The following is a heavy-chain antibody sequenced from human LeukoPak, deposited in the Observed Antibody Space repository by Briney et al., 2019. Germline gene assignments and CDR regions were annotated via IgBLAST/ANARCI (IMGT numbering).Heavy chain of an antibody. CDR2: IYYSGST. CDR3: ARRGGYSSTLGTDY. D-gene: IGHD6-13*01. Sequence: PSETLSLTCTVSGGSISSSSYYWGWIRQPPGKXLXWIGSIYYSGSTYYNPSPKSRVTISVDTSKNQFSLKLSSVTAADTAVYYCARRGGYSSTLGTDYWGQGTLVTVSS. J-gene: IGHJ4*02. CDR1: GGSISSSSYY. V-gene: IGHV4-39*01.